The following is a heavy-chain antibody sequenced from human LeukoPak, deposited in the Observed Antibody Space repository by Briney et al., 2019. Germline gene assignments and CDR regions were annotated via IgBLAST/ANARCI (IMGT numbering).Heavy chain of an antibody. CDR3: ARRPVATITFDH. CDR1: GGSINSSPYY. Sequence: SETLSLTCTVSGGSINSSPYYWGWIRQPPGKGLEWIGNVYYSGTTYYNPSLKSRVTISVDTSKNQFSLELSSVTAADTAVYYCARRPVATITFDHWGQGTLVTVSS. V-gene: IGHV4-39*01. D-gene: IGHD5-12*01. J-gene: IGHJ4*02. CDR2: VYYSGTT.